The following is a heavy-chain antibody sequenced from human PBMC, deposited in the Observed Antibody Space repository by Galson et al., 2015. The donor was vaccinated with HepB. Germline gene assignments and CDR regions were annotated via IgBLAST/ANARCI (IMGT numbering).Heavy chain of an antibody. J-gene: IGHJ4*02. CDR2: ISYDGSDK. V-gene: IGHV3-30*18. CDR3: AKDGDHCSGGSCSCFDH. CDR1: GFTFSSYG. D-gene: IGHD2-15*01. Sequence: SLRLSCAASGFTFSSYGMHWVRQALGKGLEWVAVISYDGSDKYYAESLKGRFTISRDNSKNTLYLQMNSMTGEDTALYYCAKDGDHCSGGSCSCFDHWGQGTLATVSS.